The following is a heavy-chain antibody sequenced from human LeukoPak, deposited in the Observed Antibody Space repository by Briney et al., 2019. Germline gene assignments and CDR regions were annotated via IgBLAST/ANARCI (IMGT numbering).Heavy chain of an antibody. Sequence: GGSLRLSCAASGFTFSNAWMSWVRQAPGKGLEWVGRIKSKTDGGTTDYAAPVKGRFTISRDDSKNTLFLQMNSLKTEDTAVYYCTTEKLSYFDFWTGYSGLEDYSDYWGQGTLVTVSS. J-gene: IGHJ4*02. V-gene: IGHV3-15*01. CDR2: IKSKTDGGTT. D-gene: IGHD3-3*01. CDR3: TTEKLSYFDFWTGYSGLEDYSDY. CDR1: GFTFSNAW.